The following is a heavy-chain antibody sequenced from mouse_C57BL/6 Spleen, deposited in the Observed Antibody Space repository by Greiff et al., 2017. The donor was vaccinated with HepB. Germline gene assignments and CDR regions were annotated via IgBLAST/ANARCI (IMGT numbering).Heavy chain of an antibody. J-gene: IGHJ1*03. Sequence: QVQLQQPGAELVKPGASVKLSCKASGYTFTSYWMHWVKQRPGQGLEWIGMIHPNSGSTNYNEKFKSKATLTVDKSSSTAYMQLSSLTSEDSAVYYCARRDYLWDFDVWGTGTTVTVSS. V-gene: IGHV1-64*01. CDR2: IHPNSGST. CDR3: ARRDYLWDFDV. CDR1: GYTFTSYW. D-gene: IGHD5-5*01.